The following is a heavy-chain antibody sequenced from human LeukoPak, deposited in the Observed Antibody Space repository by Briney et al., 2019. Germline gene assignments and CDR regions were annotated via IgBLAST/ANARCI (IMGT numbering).Heavy chain of an antibody. CDR3: ASGVAFDY. CDR2: ITTSSSYT. CDR1: GFSFSSYN. V-gene: IGHV3-21*01. D-gene: IGHD2-21*01. J-gene: IGHJ4*02. Sequence: PGGSLRLSCEASGFSFSSYNMDWVRQTPGKGLEWISSITTSSSYTFYADSVKGRFTISRDNARNSLYLQMNSLTAEDTAVYYCASGVAFDYWGQGTLVTVSS.